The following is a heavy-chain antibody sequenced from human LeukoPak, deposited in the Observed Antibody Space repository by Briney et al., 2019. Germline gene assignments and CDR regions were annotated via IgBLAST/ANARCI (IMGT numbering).Heavy chain of an antibody. D-gene: IGHD3-10*01. V-gene: IGHV4-34*01. Sequence: PSETLSLTCAVYGGSFSGYYWSWIRQPPGKGLEWIGEINHSGSTNYNPSLKSRVTIPVDTSKNQFSLKLSSVTAADTAVYYCARVLGSRPYGSGSNYYYGMDVWGQGTTVTVSS. J-gene: IGHJ6*02. CDR2: INHSGST. CDR3: ARVLGSRPYGSGSNYYYGMDV. CDR1: GGSFSGYY.